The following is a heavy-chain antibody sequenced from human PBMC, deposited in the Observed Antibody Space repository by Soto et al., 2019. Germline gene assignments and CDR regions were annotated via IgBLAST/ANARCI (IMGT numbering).Heavy chain of an antibody. CDR3: ARDRGYPDSFDI. D-gene: IGHD3-10*01. V-gene: IGHV3-74*01. J-gene: IGHJ3*02. Sequence: GGSLRLSCAASGFNFGPFWMHWVRQAPGKGLVWVSHINGDGNTIVYADSVRGRFTISRDNAKSTLFLQMNSLRVEDTAVYYCARDRGYPDSFDIWGQGTMVT. CDR1: GFNFGPFW. CDR2: INGDGNTI.